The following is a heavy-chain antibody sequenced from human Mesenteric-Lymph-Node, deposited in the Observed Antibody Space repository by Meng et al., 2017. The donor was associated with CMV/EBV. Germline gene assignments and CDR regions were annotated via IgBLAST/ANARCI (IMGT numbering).Heavy chain of an antibody. CDR1: GFTFSSYS. J-gene: IGHJ3*02. Sequence: GGSLRLSCAASGFTFSSYSMNWVRQAPGKGLEWVSYISSSSSTIYYADSVKGRFTISRDNAKNSLYLQMNSLRAEDTAVYYCARAEYCSSTSCYLDAFDIWGQGTMVTVSS. V-gene: IGHV3-48*04. D-gene: IGHD2-2*01. CDR3: ARAEYCSSTSCYLDAFDI. CDR2: ISSSSSTI.